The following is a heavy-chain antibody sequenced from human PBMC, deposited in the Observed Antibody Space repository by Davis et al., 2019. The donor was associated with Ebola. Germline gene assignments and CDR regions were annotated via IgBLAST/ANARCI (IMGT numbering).Heavy chain of an antibody. Sequence: GESLKISCAASGFTFSSYAMHWVRQAPGKGLEWVAVISYDGSNKYYADSLKSRFTISRDNSENTVLLQMNGLKTGDTAMYYCARDFDDWGQGTLVAVS. CDR1: GFTFSSYA. J-gene: IGHJ4*02. CDR2: ISYDGSNK. V-gene: IGHV3-30*04. CDR3: ARDFDD.